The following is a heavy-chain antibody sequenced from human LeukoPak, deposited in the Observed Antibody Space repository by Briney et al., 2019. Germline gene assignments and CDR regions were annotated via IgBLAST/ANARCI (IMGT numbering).Heavy chain of an antibody. D-gene: IGHD2-15*01. Sequence: XXSXXXXGXTXTGXXMHWVRQAPGQGLEWMGWINPNSGGANYAQKFQGRVTMTRDTSISTAYMELSRLRSDDTAVYYCARAPLKLNYGMDVWGQGTTVIVSS. CDR3: ARAPLKLNYGMDV. J-gene: IGHJ6*02. CDR1: GXTXTGXX. CDR2: INPNSGGA. V-gene: IGHV1-2*02.